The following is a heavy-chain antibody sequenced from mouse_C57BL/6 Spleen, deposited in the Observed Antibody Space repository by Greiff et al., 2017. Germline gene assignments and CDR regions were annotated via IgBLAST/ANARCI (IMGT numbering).Heavy chain of an antibody. V-gene: IGHV5-12*01. CDR2: ISNGGGST. D-gene: IGHD2-12*01. J-gene: IGHJ4*01. CDR3: ARLKLRRGYYYAMDY. CDR1: GFTFSDYY. Sequence: EVKLMESGGGLVQPGGSLKLSCAASGFTFSDYYMYWVRQTPETRLEWVAYISNGGGSTYYPDTVQGRFTISRDNAKNTLYLQMSRMKSEDTAMYYCARLKLRRGYYYAMDYWGQGTSVTVSS.